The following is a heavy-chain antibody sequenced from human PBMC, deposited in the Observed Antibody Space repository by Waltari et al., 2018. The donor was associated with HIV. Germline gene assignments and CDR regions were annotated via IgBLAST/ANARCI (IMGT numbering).Heavy chain of an antibody. Sequence: QVQLEESGGGVVQSGRSLRLTCVASGFTFSRFGMHWVRQAPGKGLEWVAVISYDGHNKQYADSVKGRFTISRDNSNSTLFLQMSSLRPDDTAVYYCAKDLVTRGFFYFYGMHVWGQGTTVTVSS. CDR2: ISYDGHNK. V-gene: IGHV3-30*18. J-gene: IGHJ6*02. D-gene: IGHD3-10*01. CDR1: GFTFSRFG. CDR3: AKDLVTRGFFYFYGMHV.